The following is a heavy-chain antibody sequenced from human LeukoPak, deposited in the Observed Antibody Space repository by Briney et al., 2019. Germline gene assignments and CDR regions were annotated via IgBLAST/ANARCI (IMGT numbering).Heavy chain of an antibody. Sequence: SETLSLTCTVSGGSITSSNFYWGWIRQPPGKGLEWNGSIYYGGTTYYNPSLKSRVTISVDTSKNQFSLKLTSVTAADTAVYYCARLDFSSGYYGYYFDYWGQGTLVTVSS. D-gene: IGHD3-22*01. CDR1: GGSITSSNFY. J-gene: IGHJ4*02. CDR2: IYYGGTT. V-gene: IGHV4-39*01. CDR3: ARLDFSSGYYGYYFDY.